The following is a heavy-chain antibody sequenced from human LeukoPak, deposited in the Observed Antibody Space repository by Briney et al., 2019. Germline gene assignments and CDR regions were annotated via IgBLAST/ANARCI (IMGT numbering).Heavy chain of an antibody. CDR3: ARSSYSSFLHPNSHNSYGMDV. CDR2: IYHGAST. CDR1: GGSISSYY. Sequence: SETLSLTCTVSGGSISSYYWSWIRQPPGKGLEWIASIYHGASTYYNPSLRSRVTISVDTSKNQFSLKLSSVTAADTAIYYCARSSYSSFLHPNSHNSYGMDVWGQGTTVTVSS. J-gene: IGHJ6*02. D-gene: IGHD6-6*01. V-gene: IGHV4-59*05.